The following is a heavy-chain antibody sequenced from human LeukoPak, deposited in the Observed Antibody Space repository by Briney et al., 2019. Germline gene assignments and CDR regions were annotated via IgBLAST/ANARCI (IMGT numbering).Heavy chain of an antibody. Sequence: ASVKVSCKASGGTFSSYTFSWVRQAPGQGLEWMGGIIPIFGTANYAQKFQGRVTITADESTSTVYMELSNLRSEDTAVFYCARRYSGNQGAAFDIWGQGTMVTVSS. CDR3: ARRYSGNQGAAFDI. CDR2: IIPIFGTA. V-gene: IGHV1-69*13. CDR1: GGTFSSYT. J-gene: IGHJ3*02. D-gene: IGHD1-26*01.